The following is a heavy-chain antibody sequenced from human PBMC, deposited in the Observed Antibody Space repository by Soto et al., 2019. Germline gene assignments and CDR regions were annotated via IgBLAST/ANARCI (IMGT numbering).Heavy chain of an antibody. CDR2: ISGSGATP. D-gene: IGHD2-15*01. V-gene: IGHV3-23*01. J-gene: IGHJ4*02. Sequence: EVQLLESGGGLLQPGGSLRLSCSASGFTFNNYAMAWVRQAPGEGLEWVSGISGSGATPYYADSVKRRFTISRDNSKNTLFLQMNSLSAEDTAVYFCAKAGYCTGVSCYFYYFDSWGQGTLVTVSS. CDR3: AKAGYCTGVSCYFYYFDS. CDR1: GFTFNNYA.